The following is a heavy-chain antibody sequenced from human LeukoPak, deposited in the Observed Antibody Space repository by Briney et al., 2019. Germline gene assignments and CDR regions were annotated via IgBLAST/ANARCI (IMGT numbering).Heavy chain of an antibody. CDR2: IYYSGST. CDR1: GDSISSYY. J-gene: IGHJ5*02. D-gene: IGHD6-13*01. CDR3: AREYSSSWYWFDP. Sequence: PSETLSLTCTVSGDSISSYYWSWIRQPPGKGLEWIGYIYYSGSTNYNPSLKSRVTISVDTSKNQFSLKLSSVTAADTAVYYCAREYSSSWYWFDPWGQGTLVTVSS. V-gene: IGHV4-59*01.